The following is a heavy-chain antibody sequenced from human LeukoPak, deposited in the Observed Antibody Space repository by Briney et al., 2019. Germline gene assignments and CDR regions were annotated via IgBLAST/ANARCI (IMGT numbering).Heavy chain of an antibody. CDR2: IRSKPNSYAT. J-gene: IGHJ6*02. CDR3: TSPVSDYNYYAMDV. D-gene: IGHD4-17*01. Sequence: TGGSLRLSCAASGFTFSGSAMHWVRQASGKGLEWVGRIRSKPNSYATVYAASVKGRFTISRDDSKNTAYLQMNSLETEDTAVYYCTSPVSDYNYYAMDVWGQGTTVTVSS. CDR1: GFTFSGSA. V-gene: IGHV3-73*01.